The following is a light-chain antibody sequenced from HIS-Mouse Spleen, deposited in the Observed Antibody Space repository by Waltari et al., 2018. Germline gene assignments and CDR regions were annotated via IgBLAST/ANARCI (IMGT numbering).Light chain of an antibody. CDR2: DVS. V-gene: IGLV2-14*03. Sequence: SALTQPASVSGSPGQSITISCTGTSSDVGGYNYVSWYHQHPGKAPKLMIYDVSNRPSGGSNRFSGSKSGNTASLTISGLQAEDEADYYCSSYTSSSTWVFGGGTKLTVL. CDR1: SSDVGGYNY. CDR3: SSYTSSSTWV. J-gene: IGLJ3*02.